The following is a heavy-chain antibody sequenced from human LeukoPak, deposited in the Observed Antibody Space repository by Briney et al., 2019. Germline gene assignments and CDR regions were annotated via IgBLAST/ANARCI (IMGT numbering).Heavy chain of an antibody. CDR2: IYSGGTT. CDR1: GFTASTYY. V-gene: IGHV3-53*01. D-gene: IGHD3-3*02. CDR3: ARVGDHFHWNLDL. Sequence: AGSLRLSCAASGFTASTYYMNWVRQAPGKGLEWVSIIYSGGTTYYTDSVKGRFTISRDTSKNPLSLQMNSLRAEDTAVYFCARVGDHFHWNLDLWGRGTLVTVSS. J-gene: IGHJ2*01.